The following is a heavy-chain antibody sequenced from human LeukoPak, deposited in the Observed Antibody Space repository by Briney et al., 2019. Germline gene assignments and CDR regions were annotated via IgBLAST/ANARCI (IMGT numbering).Heavy chain of an antibody. CDR3: ARAEAHSDTTTYFDY. J-gene: IGHJ4*02. Sequence: PSETLSPTCTVSGGSISSYYWSWLRQPPGKGLEWIGYIYYSGSTNYNPSLKSRVTISVDTSKNQFSLKLSSVTAADTAVYYCARAEAHSDTTTYFDYWGQGTLVTVSS. D-gene: IGHD3-9*01. CDR2: IYYSGST. CDR1: GGSISSYY. V-gene: IGHV4-59*01.